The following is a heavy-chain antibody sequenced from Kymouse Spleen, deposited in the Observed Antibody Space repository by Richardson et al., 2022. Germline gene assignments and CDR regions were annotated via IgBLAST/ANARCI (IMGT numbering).Heavy chain of an antibody. J-gene: IGHJ6*02. V-gene: IGHV1-2*04. Sequence: QVQLVQSGAEVKKPGASVKVSCKASGYTFTGYYMHWVRQAPGQGLEWMGWINPNSGGTNYAQKFQGWVTMTRDTSISTAYMELSRLRSDDTAVYYCARESIAVYYYYYGMDVWGQGTTVTVSS. CDR1: GYTFTGYY. CDR2: INPNSGGT. D-gene: IGHD6-19*01,IGHD6-6*01. CDR3: ARESIAVYYYYYGMDV.